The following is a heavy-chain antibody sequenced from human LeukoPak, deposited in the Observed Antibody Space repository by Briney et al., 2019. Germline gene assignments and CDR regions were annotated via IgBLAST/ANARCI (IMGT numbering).Heavy chain of an antibody. CDR3: AKGSSGSRSRGNY. CDR1: GFTFSTYA. CDR2: ISGSGDNI. D-gene: IGHD1-26*01. Sequence: GGSLRLSCAASGFTFSTYALGWVRQAPGKGLDFISGISGSGDNIYYADSVKGRFTISRDNSKSTLYLQMSSLRAEDTAVYYCAKGSSGSRSRGNYWGQGTLVTVSS. J-gene: IGHJ4*02. V-gene: IGHV3-23*01.